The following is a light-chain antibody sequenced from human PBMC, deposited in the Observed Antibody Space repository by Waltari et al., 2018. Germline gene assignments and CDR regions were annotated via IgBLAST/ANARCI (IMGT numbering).Light chain of an antibody. V-gene: IGKV1-39*01. CDR1: QTINNY. CDR2: DVS. CDR3: HQSFTAPLT. J-gene: IGKJ3*01. Sequence: DIQLTLSPSSVSASIGDRVTITCRSSQTINNYLNWYHHKPGRAPKLLPSDVSNLENGVPSRFSGSGYGAEFTLIITSLQPEDVGTYYCHQSFTAPLTFGPGARVEIK.